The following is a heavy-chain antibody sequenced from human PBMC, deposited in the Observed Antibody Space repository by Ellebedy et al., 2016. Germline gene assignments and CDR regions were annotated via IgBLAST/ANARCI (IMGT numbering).Heavy chain of an antibody. Sequence: SETLSLXXTVSGGSISSYYWSWIRQPPGKGLEWIGYIYYSGSTNYNPSLKSRVTISVDTSKNQFSLKLSSVTAADTAVYYCAGGWGLGYDFWGGYQTSPYMDDWGKGTTVTVSS. D-gene: IGHD3-3*01. V-gene: IGHV4-59*12. CDR3: AGGWGLGYDFWGGYQTSPYMDD. J-gene: IGHJ6*03. CDR1: GGSISSYY. CDR2: IYYSGST.